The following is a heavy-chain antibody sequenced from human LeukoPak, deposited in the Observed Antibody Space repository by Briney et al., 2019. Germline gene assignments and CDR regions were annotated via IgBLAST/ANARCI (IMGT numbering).Heavy chain of an antibody. CDR2: FDPEDGET. CDR1: GYTLTELS. V-gene: IGHV1-24*01. Sequence: ASVKVSCKVSGYTLTELSMHWVRQAPGKGLEWMGGFDPEDGETIYAQKFQGRVTMTEDTSTDTAYMELSSLRSEDTAVYYCARGLVATSEIGGDFDYWGQGTLVTVSS. CDR3: ARGLVATSEIGGDFDY. D-gene: IGHD5-12*01. J-gene: IGHJ4*02.